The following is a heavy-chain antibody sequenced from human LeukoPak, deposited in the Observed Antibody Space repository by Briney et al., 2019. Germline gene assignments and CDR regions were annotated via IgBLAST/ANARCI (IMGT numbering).Heavy chain of an antibody. D-gene: IGHD6-13*01. J-gene: IGHJ4*02. CDR1: GFTFSSYA. V-gene: IGHV3-23*01. CDR2: NSGSGGST. Sequence: GGSLRLSCAASGFTFSSYAMSWVRQAPGKGLEWVTANSGSGGSTYYADSVKGRFTLSRDNSKNTLYLQMNSLRAEDTALYYCAKDRDSSSWFDYWGQGTLVTVSS. CDR3: AKDRDSSSWFDY.